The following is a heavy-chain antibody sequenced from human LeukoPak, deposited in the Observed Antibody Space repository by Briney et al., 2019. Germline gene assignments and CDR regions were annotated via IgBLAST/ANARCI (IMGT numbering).Heavy chain of an antibody. D-gene: IGHD3-3*01. CDR2: IGTAGDT. Sequence: GGSLRLSCAASAFTFSNYDMHWVRQATGKGLEWVSAIGTAGDTYYPGSVKGRFTISRENAKNSLYLQMNSLRAGDTAVYYCARGVGVWYSDLWGRGTLVTVSS. CDR1: AFTFSNYD. J-gene: IGHJ2*01. V-gene: IGHV3-13*04. CDR3: ARGVGVWYSDL.